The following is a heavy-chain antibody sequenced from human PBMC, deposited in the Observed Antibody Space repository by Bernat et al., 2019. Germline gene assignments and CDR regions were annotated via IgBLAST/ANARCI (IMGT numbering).Heavy chain of an antibody. J-gene: IGHJ4*02. CDR1: GFTFSDYA. CDR3: AKSFRAFDSSTNYLAFNH. D-gene: IGHD5-24*01. CDR2: ITRGGIT. Sequence: EVQLVESGGGLVQPGGSLRLSCTASGFTFSDYAMSWVRLAPGKGLEWVSSITRGGITHYADSVKGRFTISRDNSKNTLYLQMNSLRAEDTAVFYCAKSFRAFDSSTNYLAFNHWGQGTLVTVSS. V-gene: IGHV3-23*04.